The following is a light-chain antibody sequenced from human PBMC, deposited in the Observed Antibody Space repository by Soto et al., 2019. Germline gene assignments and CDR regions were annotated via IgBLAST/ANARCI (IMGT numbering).Light chain of an antibody. CDR1: QSVDNK. V-gene: IGKV3-15*01. J-gene: IGKJ2*01. Sequence: EVVLTQSPATLSVSPGERATLSCRASQSVDNKLAWYQQKPGQAPRLLIYGASTTANGIPARISGSGSETEFTLTITSLQSEDIAVYYFQQYINWPTFGQGTKLEIK. CDR2: GAS. CDR3: QQYINWPT.